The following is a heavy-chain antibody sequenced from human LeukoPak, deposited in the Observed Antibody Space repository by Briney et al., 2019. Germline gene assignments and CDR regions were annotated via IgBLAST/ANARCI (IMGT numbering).Heavy chain of an antibody. CDR3: ARGRGGYCSSTSCQQGAWFDL. Sequence: GASVKVSCKASGYTFTRYDINWVRQATGQGLEWMGGMNPNSGNTGYAQKFQGRVTMTRNTSISTAYMELSSLRSEDTAVYYCARGRGGYCSSTSCQQGAWFDLWGQGTLVTVSS. J-gene: IGHJ5*02. D-gene: IGHD2-2*01. V-gene: IGHV1-8*01. CDR1: GYTFTRYD. CDR2: MNPNSGNT.